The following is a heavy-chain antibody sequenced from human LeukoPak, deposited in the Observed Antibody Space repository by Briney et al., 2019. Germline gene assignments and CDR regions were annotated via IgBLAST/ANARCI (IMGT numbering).Heavy chain of an antibody. Sequence: ASVKVSCKASGYTFTSSDINWVRQATGQGLEWMGWMNPNSGNTGYAQRFQGRVTMTRNTSISTAYLELSSLSSDDTAVYYCTRGGPYCSGGSCWPNDYWGPGTLVTVSS. CDR3: TRGGPYCSGGSCWPNDY. D-gene: IGHD2-15*01. J-gene: IGHJ4*02. CDR2: MNPNSGNT. V-gene: IGHV1-8*01. CDR1: GYTFTSSD.